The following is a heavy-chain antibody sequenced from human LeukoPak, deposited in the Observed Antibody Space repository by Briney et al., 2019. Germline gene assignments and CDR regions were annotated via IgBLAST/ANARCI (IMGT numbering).Heavy chain of an antibody. CDR2: ITSSSGTI. CDR1: GFTFNGYS. J-gene: IGHJ4*02. Sequence: GGSLRLSCAASGFTFNGYSMNWVRQAPGKGLEWISYITSSSGTIYYADSVKGRFTISRDNAKNSLYLQMNSLRAEDTAVYYCARDRGEWYGDIDYWGQGTLVTVSS. V-gene: IGHV3-48*01. D-gene: IGHD4-17*01. CDR3: ARDRGEWYGDIDY.